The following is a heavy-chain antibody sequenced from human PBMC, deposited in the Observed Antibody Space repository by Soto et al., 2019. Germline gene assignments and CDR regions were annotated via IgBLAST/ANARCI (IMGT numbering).Heavy chain of an antibody. CDR3: ASGHCSGDCYSDY. J-gene: IGHJ4*02. D-gene: IGHD2-21*02. CDR2: ISNGNSNP. V-gene: IGHV1-3*04. CDR1: GYTFTNYP. Sequence: QVQLVQSGAEVKEPGASLKVSCKASGYTFTNYPMHWVRQAPGQGLEWLGWISNGNSNPKCSQRFQGRVTITWDTSATTNYIELTSLRSDDTAVYFCASGHCSGDCYSDYWGQGTLVTVSS.